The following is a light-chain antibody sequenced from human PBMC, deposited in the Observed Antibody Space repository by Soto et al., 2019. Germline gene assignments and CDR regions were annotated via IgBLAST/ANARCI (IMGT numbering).Light chain of an antibody. CDR3: QQDNNWPPDRT. CDR1: QSVSSN. CDR2: GAS. V-gene: IGKV3-15*01. J-gene: IGKJ1*01. Sequence: EIVMTQSPATLSVSPGERATLSCRASQSVSSNLAWYQQKPGQAPRLLIYGASTRATGITARFSGSGSGTEFALTISSLQSEDFAIYFCQQDNNWPPDRTFGQGTKVEI.